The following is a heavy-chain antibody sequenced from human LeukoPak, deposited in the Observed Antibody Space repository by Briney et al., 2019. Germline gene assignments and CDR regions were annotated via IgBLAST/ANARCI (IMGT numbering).Heavy chain of an antibody. J-gene: IGHJ4*02. CDR3: ARSGYCTGPSCYYDY. D-gene: IGHD2-2*01. CDR1: KFTFSSYA. CDR2: ITGSGTGT. V-gene: IGHV3-23*01. Sequence: GGSLRLSCAASKFTFSSYAMTWVRQAPGQGLQWVSTITGSGTGTFYADSVQGRFTISRDNSKNTLYLQMNSLRAEDTAVFYCARSGYCTGPSCYYDYWGQGTLVTVSS.